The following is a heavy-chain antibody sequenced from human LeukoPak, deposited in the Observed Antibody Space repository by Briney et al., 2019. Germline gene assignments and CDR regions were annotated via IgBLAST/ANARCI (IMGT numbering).Heavy chain of an antibody. CDR1: GYTFTSYG. CDR3: ARDGAQRWLQTRSYWYFDL. D-gene: IGHD5-24*01. J-gene: IGHJ2*01. CDR2: ISAYNGNT. V-gene: IGHV1-18*01. Sequence: ASVKVSCKASGYTFTSYGISWVRQAPGQGLEWMGWISAYNGNTNYAQKLQGRVTMTTDTSTSTAYMELRSLRSDDTAVYYCARDGAQRWLQTRSYWYFDLWGRGTLVTVSS.